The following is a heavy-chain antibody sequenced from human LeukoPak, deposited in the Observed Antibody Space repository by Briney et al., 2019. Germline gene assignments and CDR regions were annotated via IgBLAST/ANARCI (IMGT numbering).Heavy chain of an antibody. J-gene: IGHJ4*02. CDR3: ARTRYSSSWYLDY. D-gene: IGHD6-13*01. V-gene: IGHV4-59*01. Sequence: SETLSLTCTVSGGSINSYYWSWIRQPPGKGLEWIGYIYYSGSTNYNPSLKSRVTISVDTSKNQFSLKLSSVTAADTAVYYCARTRYSSSWYLDYWGQGALVTVSS. CDR1: GGSINSYY. CDR2: IYYSGST.